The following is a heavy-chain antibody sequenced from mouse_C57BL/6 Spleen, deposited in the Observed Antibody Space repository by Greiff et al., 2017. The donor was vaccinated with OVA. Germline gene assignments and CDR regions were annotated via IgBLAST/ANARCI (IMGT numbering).Heavy chain of an antibody. CDR2: IYPGSGST. CDR1: GYTFTSYW. D-gene: IGHD2-5*01. CDR3: ARYPAYYSNPLDY. V-gene: IGHV1-55*01. J-gene: IGHJ2*01. Sequence: VQLQQSGAELVKPGASVKMSCKASGYTFTSYWITWVKQRPGQGLEWIGDIYPGSGSTNYNEKFKSKATLTVDTSSSTAYMQLSSLTSEDSAVYYCARYPAYYSNPLDYWGQGTTLTVSS.